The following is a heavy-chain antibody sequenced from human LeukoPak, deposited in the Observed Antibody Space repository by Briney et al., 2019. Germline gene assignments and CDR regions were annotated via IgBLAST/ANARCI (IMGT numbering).Heavy chain of an antibody. J-gene: IGHJ5*02. CDR1: GYSFTSYW. D-gene: IGHD4-11*01. CDR3: ARQSNYPWFWFDP. CDR2: IYPGDSDT. V-gene: IGHV5-51*01. Sequence: GESLKISCQGSGYSFTSYWIGWVRQMPGKGLEWMGIIYPGDSDTRYSPSFQGQVTISADKSISTAYLQWSSLKASDTAMYYCARQSNYPWFWFDPWGQGTLVTVSS.